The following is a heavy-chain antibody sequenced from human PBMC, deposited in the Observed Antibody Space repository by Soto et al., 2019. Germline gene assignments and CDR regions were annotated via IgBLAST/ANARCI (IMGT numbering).Heavy chain of an antibody. Sequence: GGSLRLSCAASGFTFSSYSMNWVRQAPGKGLEWVSSISSSSSYIYYADSVKGRFTISRDNAKNSLYLQMNSLRAEDTAVYYCARFGLVASAFDIWGQGTMVTVSS. D-gene: IGHD1-26*01. J-gene: IGHJ3*02. CDR2: ISSSSSYI. V-gene: IGHV3-21*01. CDR1: GFTFSSYS. CDR3: ARFGLVASAFDI.